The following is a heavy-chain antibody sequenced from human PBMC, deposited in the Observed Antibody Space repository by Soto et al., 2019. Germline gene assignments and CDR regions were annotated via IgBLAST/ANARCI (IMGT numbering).Heavy chain of an antibody. CDR2: LSDSGGSI. CDR3: ARVASSWYAGVFDL. J-gene: IGHJ4*02. V-gene: IGHV3-23*01. CDR1: GFTFSSHA. D-gene: IGHD6-13*01. Sequence: EVQLLESGGGLVQPGRSLRLSCTASGFTFSSHAMTWVRQAPGKGLEWVSGLSDSGGSIYYADSVKGRFTISRDNSMNTLYLRMNTLRVADTAVYYCARVASSWYAGVFDLWGQGTRVTVSS.